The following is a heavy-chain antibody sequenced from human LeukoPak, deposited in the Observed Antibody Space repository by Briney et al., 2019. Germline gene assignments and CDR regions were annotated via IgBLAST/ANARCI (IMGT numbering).Heavy chain of an antibody. D-gene: IGHD6-6*01. Sequence: GRSLRLSCAASGFTFSTYAMHWVRQAPGKGLEWVAVISSDGSNKYYADSVKGRFTISRDNSKNTLYLQMNRLRAEDTAVYYCARMGYSSSGYYYYGMDVWGQGTTVTVSS. CDR1: GFTFSTYA. CDR2: ISSDGSNK. J-gene: IGHJ6*02. CDR3: ARMGYSSSGYYYYGMDV. V-gene: IGHV3-30-3*01.